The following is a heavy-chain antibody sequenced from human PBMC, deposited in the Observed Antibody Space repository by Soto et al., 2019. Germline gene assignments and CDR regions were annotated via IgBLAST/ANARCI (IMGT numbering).Heavy chain of an antibody. V-gene: IGHV3-30-3*01. CDR2: ISYDGNNK. D-gene: IGHD2-15*01. CDR1: GFILSTYA. Sequence: QVQLVESGGGVVQPGRSLRLSCAASGFILSTYAMYWVRQAPGKGLEWVAVISYDGNNKYYADSVKGRCTISRDNSKNALYLQMNRLRAEDTAVYYCARAGCDGGSCCTLVGLRYGMDVWGQGATVTVSS. J-gene: IGHJ6*02. CDR3: ARAGCDGGSCCTLVGLRYGMDV.